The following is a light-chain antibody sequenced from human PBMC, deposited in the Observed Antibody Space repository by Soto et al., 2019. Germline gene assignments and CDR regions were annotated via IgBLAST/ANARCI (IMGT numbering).Light chain of an antibody. CDR1: QSVSSY. CDR2: DAS. V-gene: IGKV3-11*01. J-gene: IGKJ4*01. CDR3: QQRSNWPPLT. Sequence: EIVLTQSPATLSLSPGERATLSCRASQSVSSYLAWYQQKPGQAPRLLIYDASNRATGIPARFSGSGSGTDFTLTISSLEPEDFAVYYRQQRSNWPPLTFCGGTKVEIK.